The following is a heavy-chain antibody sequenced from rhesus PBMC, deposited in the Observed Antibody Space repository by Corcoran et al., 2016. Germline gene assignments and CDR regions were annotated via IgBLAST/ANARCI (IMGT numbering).Heavy chain of an antibody. V-gene: IGHV4-122*02. D-gene: IGHD3-40*01. J-gene: IGHJ4*01. CDR3: ASLPFDRGVDY. Sequence: VQLQESGPGLVKPSETLSLTCAVSGGSISSGYYYWSWIRPPPGKGLEWIGYTAYRGSTSYNPSLKSRVTSSRDTSKNQFSLKLSSVTAADTAVYYCASLPFDRGVDYWGQGVLVTVSS. CDR1: GGSISSGYYY. CDR2: TAYRGST.